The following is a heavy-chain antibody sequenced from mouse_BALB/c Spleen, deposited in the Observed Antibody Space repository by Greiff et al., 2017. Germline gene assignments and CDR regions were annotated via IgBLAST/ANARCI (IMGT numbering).Heavy chain of an antibody. CDR1: GYNFTSYW. D-gene: IGHD2-3*01. CDR3: ARNYDGYYRGNFDY. CDR2: IYPGSGST. J-gene: IGHJ2*01. V-gene: IGHV1-55*01. Sequence: VQLQQPGAELVKPGTSVKLSCKASGYNFTSYWINWVKLRPGQGLEWIGDIYPGSGSTNYNEKFKSKATLTVDTSSSTAYMQLSSLASEDSALYYCARNYDGYYRGNFDYWGQGTTLTVSS.